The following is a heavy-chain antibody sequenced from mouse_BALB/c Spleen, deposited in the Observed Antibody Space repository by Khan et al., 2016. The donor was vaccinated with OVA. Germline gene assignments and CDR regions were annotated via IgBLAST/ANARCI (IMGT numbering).Heavy chain of an antibody. D-gene: IGHD1-1*01. CDR1: GFTFTDYY. CDR2: IRNKANGYTT. Sequence: EVELVESGGGLVQPGGSLRLSCATSGFTFTDYYMSWVRQPPGKALEWLSFIRNKANGYTTEYSASVKGRFTISRDNSQSILYLQMNTLRAEDSATYYCARARYYGSLDYWGQGTTLTVSS. CDR3: ARARYYGSLDY. V-gene: IGHV7-3*02. J-gene: IGHJ2*01.